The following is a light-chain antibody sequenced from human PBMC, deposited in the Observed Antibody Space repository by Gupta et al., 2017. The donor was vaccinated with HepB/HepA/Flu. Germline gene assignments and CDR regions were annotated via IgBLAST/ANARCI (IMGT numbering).Light chain of an antibody. V-gene: IGLV10-54*01. J-gene: IGLJ3*02. CDR2: RDN. Sequence: QAGLTQPPSVSKGLRQTATLTCTGTTNNVGDQDAAWLQHHQGHPPKLLSYRDNNRPSVISERFSASRSGNTASLTITGLQPEDEADYYCSAWDNSLSVWVFGGGTMLTVL. CDR1: TNNVGDQD. CDR3: SAWDNSLSVWV.